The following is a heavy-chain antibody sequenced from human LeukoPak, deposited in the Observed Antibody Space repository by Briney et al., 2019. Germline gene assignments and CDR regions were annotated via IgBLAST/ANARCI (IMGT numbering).Heavy chain of an antibody. V-gene: IGHV4-59*08. CDR2: IYYSGST. CDR1: VGSISSYY. Sequence: SETLSLTCTVYVGSISSYYWSWIRQPPGKGLEWIGYIYYSGSTNYNPSLKSRVTISVDTSKNQFSLKLSSVTAADTAVYYCARLNTVVTFGIGPQDYFDYWGQGTLVTVSS. D-gene: IGHD4-23*01. J-gene: IGHJ4*02. CDR3: ARLNTVVTFGIGPQDYFDY.